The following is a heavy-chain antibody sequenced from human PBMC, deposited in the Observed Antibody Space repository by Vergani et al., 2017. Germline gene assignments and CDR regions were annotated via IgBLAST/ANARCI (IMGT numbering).Heavy chain of an antibody. J-gene: IGHJ4*02. D-gene: IGHD6-19*01. CDR2: IYHSGST. CDR3: ARANGWSTDY. V-gene: IGHV4-38-2*02. Sequence: QVQLQESGPGLVKPSETLSLTCTVSGYSISSGYYWGWIRQPPGKVLEWIGSIYHSGSTYYNPSLKSRVTISVDTSKNQFSLKLSSVTAADTAVYYCARANGWSTDYWGQGTLVTVSS. CDR1: GYSISSGYY.